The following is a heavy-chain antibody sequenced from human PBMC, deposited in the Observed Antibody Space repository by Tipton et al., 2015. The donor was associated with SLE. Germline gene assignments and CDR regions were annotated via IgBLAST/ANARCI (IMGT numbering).Heavy chain of an antibody. J-gene: IGHJ6*03. CDR2: INHSGST. CDR1: GGSFSGYY. Sequence: TLSLTCAVYGGSFSGYYWSWIRQPPGKGLEWIGEINHSGSTNYNPSLKSRVTISVDTSKNQFSLKLSSVTAADMAVYYCAIEMSAYDFWSGGDRYYYMDVWGKGTTVTVSS. V-gene: IGHV4-34*01. D-gene: IGHD3-3*01. CDR3: AIEMSAYDFWSGGDRYYYMDV.